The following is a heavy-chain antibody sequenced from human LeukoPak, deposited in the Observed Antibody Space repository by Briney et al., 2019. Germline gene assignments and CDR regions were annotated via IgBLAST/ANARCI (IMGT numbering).Heavy chain of an antibody. V-gene: IGHV4-38-2*01. CDR2: IYYSGST. J-gene: IGHJ4*02. CDR1: NYSINCGYY. CDR3: ATIHGYSYGYFHY. D-gene: IGHD5-18*01. Sequence: SETLSLTCAVSNYSINCGYYWGWIRQPPGKGLEWIGGIYYSGSTYYNPSLKSRVTISVDTSKNQFSLKLSSVTAADTAIYCCATIHGYSYGYFHYWGQGTLVTISS.